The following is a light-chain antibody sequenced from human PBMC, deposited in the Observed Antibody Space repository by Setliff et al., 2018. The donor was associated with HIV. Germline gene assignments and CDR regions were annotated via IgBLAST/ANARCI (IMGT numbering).Light chain of an antibody. CDR2: EVN. CDR3: CSYTSSTTDV. J-gene: IGLJ1*01. V-gene: IGLV2-23*02. CDR1: RSDIGTYDL. Sequence: QSALAPPASVSGSPGQSSTISCTGTRSDIGTYDLVSWYRQYPGKAPTLIIYEVNRRPAGVSDRLSGSKSGNTASLTTSGHRAEDEATYYCCSYTSSTTDVFGTGTKVTV.